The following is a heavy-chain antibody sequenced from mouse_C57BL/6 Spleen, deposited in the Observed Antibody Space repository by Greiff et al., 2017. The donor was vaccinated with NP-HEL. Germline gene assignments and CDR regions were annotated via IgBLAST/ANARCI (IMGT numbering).Heavy chain of an antibody. Sequence: QVQLQQPGAELVKPGASVKLSCKASGYTFTSYWMHWVKQRPGQGLEWIGMIHPNSGSTNYNEKFKSKATLTVDKSSSTAYMQLSSLTSEDSAVYYCAGYYGKVYFDYWGQGTTLTVSS. D-gene: IGHD2-1*01. CDR3: AGYYGKVYFDY. CDR1: GYTFTSYW. V-gene: IGHV1-64*01. J-gene: IGHJ2*01. CDR2: IHPNSGST.